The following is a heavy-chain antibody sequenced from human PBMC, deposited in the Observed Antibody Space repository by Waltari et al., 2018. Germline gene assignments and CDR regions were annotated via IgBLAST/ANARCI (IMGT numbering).Heavy chain of an antibody. J-gene: IGHJ4*02. CDR2: INPNSGGT. CDR3: ARDATLMVYALDY. D-gene: IGHD2-8*01. Sequence: QVQLVQSGAEVKKPGASVKVSCKASGYTFTGYYMHWVRQAPGQGLEWMGWINPNSGGTNYAQKFQGRVTMTRDTSISTAYMELNSLRAEDTAVYYCARDATLMVYALDYWGQGTLVTVSS. V-gene: IGHV1-2*02. CDR1: GYTFTGYY.